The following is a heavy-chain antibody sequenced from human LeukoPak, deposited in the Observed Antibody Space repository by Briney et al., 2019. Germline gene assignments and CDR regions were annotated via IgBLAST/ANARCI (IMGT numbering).Heavy chain of an antibody. V-gene: IGHV4-59*08. J-gene: IGHJ4*02. CDR3: ASPRHGSSWYSFDY. Sequence: SETLSLTCTVSGGSISSYYWSWIRQPPGKGLEWIGYIYYSGSTNYNPSLKSRVTISVDTSKNQFSLKLSSVTAADTAVYYCASPRHGSSWYSFDYWGQGTLVTVSS. CDR1: GGSISSYY. CDR2: IYYSGST. D-gene: IGHD6-13*01.